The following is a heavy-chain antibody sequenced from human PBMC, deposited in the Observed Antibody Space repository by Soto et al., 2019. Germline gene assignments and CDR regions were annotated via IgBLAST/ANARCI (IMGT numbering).Heavy chain of an antibody. Sequence: QVQLVESGGGVVRPGRSLRLSCAASGFTFSSYGMHWVRQAPGKGLEWVAVISYDGSNKYYADPVKGRFSISRDNSKKTMYLQMNSLRAEDTTVYYCAETPEQWELLHIFDYWGQGTLVTVSS. J-gene: IGHJ4*02. CDR3: AETPEQWELLHIFDY. D-gene: IGHD1-26*01. V-gene: IGHV3-30*03. CDR2: ISYDGSNK. CDR1: GFTFSSYG.